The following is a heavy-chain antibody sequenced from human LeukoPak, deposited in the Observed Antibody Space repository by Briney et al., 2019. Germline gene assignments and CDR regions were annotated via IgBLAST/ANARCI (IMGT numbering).Heavy chain of an antibody. D-gene: IGHD2-2*03. CDR3: ARAGYCSSTSCQWVPLV. CDR1: GDSMKNYY. Sequence: SETLSLTCTVSGDSMKNYYWIWIRQSPGKGLEWIGYIYYSGSTYYNPSLKSRVTMSVDTSKKQFSLKLSSVTAADTAVYYCARAGYCSSTSCQWVPLVWGQGTTVTVFS. V-gene: IGHV4-59*01. J-gene: IGHJ6*02. CDR2: IYYSGST.